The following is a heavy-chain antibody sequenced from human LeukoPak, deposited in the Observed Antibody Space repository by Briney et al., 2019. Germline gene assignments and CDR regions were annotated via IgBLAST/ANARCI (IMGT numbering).Heavy chain of an antibody. V-gene: IGHV4-59*08. CDR1: GGSISGYY. D-gene: IGHD1-14*01. CDR2: VHYSGST. CDR3: ARHGTISSESYFDY. J-gene: IGHJ4*02. Sequence: PSETLSLTCTVSGGSISGYYYYWIRQPPGKGLEWIGYVHYSGSTNYNPSLKSRVTGFVDTSKNQVSLRLSSVTAADTAVYYCARHGTISSESYFDYWGQGALVTVSS.